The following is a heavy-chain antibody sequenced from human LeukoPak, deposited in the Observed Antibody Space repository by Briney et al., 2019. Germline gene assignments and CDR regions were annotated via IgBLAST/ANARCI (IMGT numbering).Heavy chain of an antibody. CDR1: GGSISTYY. Sequence: SETLSLACTISGGSISTYYWSWIRQPPGKGLEWIGYIYYSGITKYNPSVKSRVTISVDTSKNQFSLKVSSVTAADTAVYYCARGTKMMASLRFDPWGQGTLVTVSS. D-gene: IGHD5-24*01. V-gene: IGHV4-59*01. CDR3: ARGTKMMASLRFDP. CDR2: IYYSGIT. J-gene: IGHJ5*02.